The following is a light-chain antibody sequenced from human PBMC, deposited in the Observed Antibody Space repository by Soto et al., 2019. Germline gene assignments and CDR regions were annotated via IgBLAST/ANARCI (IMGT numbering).Light chain of an antibody. Sequence: QLVLTQSPSASASLGASVKLTCTLSSGHSSYAIAWHQQQPEKGPRYLMKLNSDGSHSKGDGIPDRFSGSSSGAERYLTISSLQSEDEADYYCQTWGTVILVVFGGGTKLTVL. CDR2: LNSDGSH. V-gene: IGLV4-69*01. J-gene: IGLJ2*01. CDR3: QTWGTVILVV. CDR1: SGHSSYA.